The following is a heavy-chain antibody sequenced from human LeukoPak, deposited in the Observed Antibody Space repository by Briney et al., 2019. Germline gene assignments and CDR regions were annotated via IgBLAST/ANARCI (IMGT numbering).Heavy chain of an antibody. CDR3: ARGYGDFLSYYYYGMDV. V-gene: IGHV1-8*01. D-gene: IGHD4-17*01. Sequence: ASVKVSCKASGYTFTSYDINWERQATGQRLEWMGWMNPNSGNTGYAQKFQGRVTMTRNTSISTAYMELSSLRSEDTAVYYCARGYGDFLSYYYYGMDVWGQGTTVTVSS. CDR1: GYTFTSYD. CDR2: MNPNSGNT. J-gene: IGHJ6*02.